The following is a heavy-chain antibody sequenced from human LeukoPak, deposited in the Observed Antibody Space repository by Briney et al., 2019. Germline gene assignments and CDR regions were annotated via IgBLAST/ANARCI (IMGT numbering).Heavy chain of an antibody. D-gene: IGHD4-11*01. CDR3: ARDVAYSAFDY. J-gene: IGHJ4*02. CDR2: IKEDGTVK. CDR1: GFSFSSYE. Sequence: PGGSLRLSCAASGFSFSSYEMNWVRQAPGKGLEWVANIKEDGTVKNYLDSVEGRFTISRDNAKNSLSLQMSTLTVEDTAVYYCARDVAYSAFDYWGQGTLVTVSS. V-gene: IGHV3-7*05.